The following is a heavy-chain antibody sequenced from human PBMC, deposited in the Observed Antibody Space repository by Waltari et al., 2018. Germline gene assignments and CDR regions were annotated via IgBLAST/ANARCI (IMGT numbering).Heavy chain of an antibody. CDR2: IYYSGST. Sequence: QVQLQESGPGLVKPSETLSLTCTVSGGSITSYYWSWIRQPPGKGLEWIGYIYYSGSTNYNSSLKSRVTISVDTARNQFSLKLSSVTAADTAVYYCARQYSSGWYVVYFDYWGQGTLVTVSS. CDR1: GGSITSYY. CDR3: ARQYSSGWYVVYFDY. J-gene: IGHJ4*02. D-gene: IGHD6-19*01. V-gene: IGHV4-59*01.